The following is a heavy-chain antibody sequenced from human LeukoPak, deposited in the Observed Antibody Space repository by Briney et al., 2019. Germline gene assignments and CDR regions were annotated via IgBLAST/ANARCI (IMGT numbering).Heavy chain of an antibody. V-gene: IGHV1-69*13. D-gene: IGHD3-3*01. CDR3: ARDIHYDFWSGYNY. J-gene: IGHJ4*02. Sequence: SVKVSCKASGGTFSSYAISWVRQAPGQGLEWMGGIIPIFGTANYAQKFQGRVTITADESTSTAYMELSSLRSKDTAVYYCARDIHYDFWSGYNYWGQGTLVTVSS. CDR2: IIPIFGTA. CDR1: GGTFSSYA.